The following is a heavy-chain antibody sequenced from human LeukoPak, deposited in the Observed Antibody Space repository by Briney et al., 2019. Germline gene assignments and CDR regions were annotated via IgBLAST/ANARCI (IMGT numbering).Heavy chain of an antibody. D-gene: IGHD2-15*01. J-gene: IGHJ6*02. CDR2: ISSSSSYI. CDR1: GFTFSSYS. Sequence: PGGSLRLSCAASGFTFSSYSMNWVRQAPGKGLEWVSFISSSSSYIYYADSVKGRFTISRDNAKNSLCLQMNSLRAEDTAVYYCARERYSEKNYYYYGMDVWGQGTTVTVSS. CDR3: ARERYSEKNYYYYGMDV. V-gene: IGHV3-21*01.